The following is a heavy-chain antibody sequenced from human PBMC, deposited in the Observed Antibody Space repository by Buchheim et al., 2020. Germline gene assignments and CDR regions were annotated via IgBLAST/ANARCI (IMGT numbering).Heavy chain of an antibody. Sequence: EVQLVESGGGLVQPGGSLRLSCAASGFSFSSHSMNWVRQAPGKGLEWVSYISKSSSPIYYADSVKGRFPISRDNAKNSLYLQMNSLRAEDTAVYYCARATGVGVFPPGWFDPWGQGTL. CDR2: ISKSSSPI. CDR3: ARATGVGVFPPGWFDP. V-gene: IGHV3-48*01. D-gene: IGHD1-26*01. J-gene: IGHJ5*02. CDR1: GFSFSSHS.